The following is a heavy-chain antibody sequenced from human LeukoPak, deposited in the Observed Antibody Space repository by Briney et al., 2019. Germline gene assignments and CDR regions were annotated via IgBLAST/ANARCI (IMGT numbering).Heavy chain of an antibody. CDR2: IYSGGST. D-gene: IGHD5-18*01. V-gene: IGHV3-66*01. Sequence: GGSLTLSCAASGFTFSRYWMTWVRQAPGKGLEWVSVIYSGGSTYYADSVKGRFTISRDNSKNTLYLQMNSLRAEDTAVYYCATIGGYSYGSSYYYYGMDVWGQGTTVTVSS. CDR3: ATIGGYSYGSSYYYYGMDV. J-gene: IGHJ6*02. CDR1: GFTFSRYW.